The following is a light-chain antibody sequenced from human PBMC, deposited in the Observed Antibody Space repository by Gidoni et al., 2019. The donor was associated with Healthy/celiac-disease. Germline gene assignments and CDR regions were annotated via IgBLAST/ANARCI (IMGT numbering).Light chain of an antibody. J-gene: IGKJ1*01. CDR2: WAS. V-gene: IGKV4-1*01. Sequence: IVMTQSPASLAFPLGEWATINCKSSQSVLYSSNNKNYLAWYQQKPGQPPKLLIYWASTRESGVPDRFSGSGSGTEFTLTISSLQAEDVAVYYCQQYYSTPRTFGQGTKVEIK. CDR1: QSVLYSSNNKNY. CDR3: QQYYSTPRT.